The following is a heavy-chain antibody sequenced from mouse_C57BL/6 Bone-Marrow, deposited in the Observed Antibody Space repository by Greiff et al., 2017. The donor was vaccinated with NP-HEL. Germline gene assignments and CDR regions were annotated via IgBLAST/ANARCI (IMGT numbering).Heavy chain of an antibody. CDR1: GYSFTDYN. CDR3: ARRILITTQGDYAMDY. J-gene: IGHJ4*01. V-gene: IGHV1-39*01. Sequence: EVKLQESGPELVKPGASVKISCKASGYSFTDYNMNWVKQSNGKSLEWIGVINPNYGTTSYNQKFKGKATLTVDQSSSTAYMQLNSLTSEDSAVYYCARRILITTQGDYAMDYWGQGTSVTVSS. CDR2: INPNYGTT. D-gene: IGHD2-4*01.